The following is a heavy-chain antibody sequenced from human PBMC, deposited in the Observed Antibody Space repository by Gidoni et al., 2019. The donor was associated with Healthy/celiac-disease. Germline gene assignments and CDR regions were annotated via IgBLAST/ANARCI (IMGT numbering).Heavy chain of an antibody. CDR3: AAGEIAAAGYYYCMDV. Sequence: QVQLQESGPGLVKPSETLSLTCTFYGGSISSYYWSWIRQPPGKGLEWSGYIYYSGSTNCNPSLKRRVTISVDTSKNQFSLKLSSVTAADTAVYYCAAGEIAAAGYYYCMDVWGKGTTVTVSS. CDR2: IYYSGST. CDR1: GGSISSYY. J-gene: IGHJ6*03. V-gene: IGHV4-59*01. D-gene: IGHD6-13*01.